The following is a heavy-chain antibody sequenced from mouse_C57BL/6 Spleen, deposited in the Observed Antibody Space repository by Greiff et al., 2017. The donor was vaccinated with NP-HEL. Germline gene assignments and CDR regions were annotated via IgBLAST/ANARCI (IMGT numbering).Heavy chain of an antibody. Sequence: QVTLKVSGPGILQSSQTLSLTCSFSGFSLSTSGMGVSWIRQPSGKGLEWLAHIYWDDDKRYNPSLTSRLTISKDTSRNQVFLKITSVDTADTATYYCARSHYDYDERYFDVWGTGTTVTVSS. CDR2: IYWDDDK. CDR1: GFSLSTSGMG. V-gene: IGHV8-12*01. D-gene: IGHD2-4*01. J-gene: IGHJ1*03. CDR3: ARSHYDYDERYFDV.